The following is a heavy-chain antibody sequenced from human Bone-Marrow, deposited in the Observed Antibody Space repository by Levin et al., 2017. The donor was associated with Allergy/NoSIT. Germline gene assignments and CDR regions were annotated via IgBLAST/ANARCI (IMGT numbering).Heavy chain of an antibody. D-gene: IGHD7-27*01. Sequence: PGGSLRLSCTGSISGHYMEWVRQAPGKGLEWVGLIRPRGDGYSTESAASLKSRFTMSRDDSKNSVYLQINGLESEDTAVYYCVDLGSAHNGWGQGTLVSVSS. CDR2: IRPRGDGYST. V-gene: IGHV3-72*01. J-gene: IGHJ4*02. CDR1: ISGHY. CDR3: VDLGSAHNG.